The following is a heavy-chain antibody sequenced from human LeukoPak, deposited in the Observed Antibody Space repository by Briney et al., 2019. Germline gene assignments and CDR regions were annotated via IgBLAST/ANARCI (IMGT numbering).Heavy chain of an antibody. Sequence: SETLSLTCTVSLGSISHYYWRGIRQPPGKGLEWIGYIYYSGSTKYNPSLKSRATISVDTSKNQFSLKLNSVTAADTAVYYCASGSYYFDYWGQGTLVTVSS. J-gene: IGHJ4*02. CDR2: IYYSGST. V-gene: IGHV4-59*08. CDR3: ASGSYYFDY. D-gene: IGHD6-13*01. CDR1: LGSISHYY.